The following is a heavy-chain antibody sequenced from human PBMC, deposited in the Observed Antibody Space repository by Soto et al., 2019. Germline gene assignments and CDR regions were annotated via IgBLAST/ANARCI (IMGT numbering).Heavy chain of an antibody. CDR3: ARVRIAAAEADY. J-gene: IGHJ4*02. Sequence: QVQLQESGPGLVKPSGTLSLTCAVSGGSISSSNWWSWVRQPPGKGLEWIGEIYHSGSTNYNTSRKSRVPISVDKSKNQFALKLSSVTAADTAVYYCARVRIAAAEADYWGQGTLVTVSS. D-gene: IGHD6-13*01. CDR1: GGSISSSNW. CDR2: IYHSGST. V-gene: IGHV4-4*02.